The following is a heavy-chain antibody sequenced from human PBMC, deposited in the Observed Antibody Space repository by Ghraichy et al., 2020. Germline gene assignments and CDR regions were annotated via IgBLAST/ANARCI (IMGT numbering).Heavy chain of an antibody. CDR3: ARAWRGYSKRYFDY. J-gene: IGHJ4*02. CDR2: INHSGST. Sequence: SETLSLTCAVYGGSFSGYYWSWIRQPPGKGLEWIGEINHSGSTNYNPSLKSRVTISVDTSKNQFSLKLSSVTAADTAVYYCARAWRGYSKRYFDYWGQGTLVTVSS. D-gene: IGHD5-18*01. V-gene: IGHV4-34*01. CDR1: GGSFSGYY.